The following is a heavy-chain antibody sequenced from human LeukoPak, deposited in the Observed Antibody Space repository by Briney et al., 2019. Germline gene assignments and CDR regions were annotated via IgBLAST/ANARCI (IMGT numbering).Heavy chain of an antibody. D-gene: IGHD6-19*01. CDR2: INHSGST. Sequence: SETLSLTCAVYGGSFSGYYWSWIRQPPGKGLEWIGEINHSGSTNYNPSLKSRVTISVDTSKNQFSLKLSSVTAADTAVYYCARLGGSGLIDYWGQGTLVTVSS. CDR1: GGSFSGYY. J-gene: IGHJ4*02. CDR3: ARLGGSGLIDY. V-gene: IGHV4-34*01.